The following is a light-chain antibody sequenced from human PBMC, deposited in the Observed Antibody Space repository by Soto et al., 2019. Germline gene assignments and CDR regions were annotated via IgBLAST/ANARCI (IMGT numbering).Light chain of an antibody. Sequence: ETVLTQSPATLSLSPGERATLSYRASQSVSSYLAWYQQKPGQAPRLLIYDASNRATGIPARFSGSGSGTDFTLTISSLEPEDFAVYYCQQRSNWITFGGGTKVEIK. CDR2: DAS. CDR3: QQRSNWIT. J-gene: IGKJ4*01. V-gene: IGKV3-11*01. CDR1: QSVSSY.